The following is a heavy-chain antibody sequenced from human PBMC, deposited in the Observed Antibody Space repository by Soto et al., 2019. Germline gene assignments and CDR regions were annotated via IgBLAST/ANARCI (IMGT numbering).Heavy chain of an antibody. J-gene: IGHJ4*02. CDR2: IYHSGST. D-gene: IGHD3-3*01. V-gene: IGHV4-4*02. CDR3: ARGYDFWSGSLDY. CDR1: GGSISSSNW. Sequence: SETLSLTCAVSGGSISSSNWWSWVRQPPGKGLEWIGEIYHSGSTNYNPSLKSRVTISVDKSKNQFSLKLSSVTAADTAVYYCARGYDFWSGSLDYWGQGTLVTVSS.